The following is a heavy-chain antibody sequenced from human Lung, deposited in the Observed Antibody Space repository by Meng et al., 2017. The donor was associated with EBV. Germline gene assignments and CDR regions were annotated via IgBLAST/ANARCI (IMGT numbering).Heavy chain of an antibody. CDR2: IYHSGST. CDR3: AINGGDLLFDY. J-gene: IGHJ4*02. V-gene: IGHV4-30-2*01. Sequence: VQPPRPLXXPCVGPGGXXXIGGYSWSWIPQPPGKGLEWIGYIYHSGSTYYNPSLKSRVTISVDRSKNQFSLKLSSVTAADTAVYYCAINGGDLLFDYWGQGTLXTVSS. CDR1: GGXXXIGGYS. D-gene: IGHD2-21*02.